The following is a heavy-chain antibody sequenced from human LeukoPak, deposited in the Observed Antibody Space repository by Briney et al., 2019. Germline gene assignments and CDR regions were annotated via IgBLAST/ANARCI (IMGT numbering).Heavy chain of an antibody. CDR1: GVTFSNYG. J-gene: IGHJ6*03. CDR3: AKTNSAANYYYYYMDV. V-gene: IGHV3-33*06. Sequence: GGSLRLSCAASGVTFSNYGMHWVRQAPGKGPEWVAVIWYDGDRKFYADSVKGRFTISRDNSKNTLYLEMNSLGVDDTAVYYCAKTNSAANYYYYYMDVWGKGTTVTVSS. D-gene: IGHD2-15*01. CDR2: IWYDGDRK.